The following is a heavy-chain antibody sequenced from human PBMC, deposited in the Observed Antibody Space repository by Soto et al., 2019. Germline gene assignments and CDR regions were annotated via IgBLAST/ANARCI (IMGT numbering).Heavy chain of an antibody. CDR3: AKAKNDYNWDNRPPFDY. Sequence: GGSLRLSCAASGFTFSAHGMHWVRQAPGRGLEWVAVFSYDGFNKHYTDSVKGRFTISRDNSQNTLSLQMDSLRADDTAIYYCAKAKNDYNWDNRPPFDYWGQGTLVTVSS. J-gene: IGHJ4*02. CDR1: GFTFSAHG. V-gene: IGHV3-30*18. CDR2: FSYDGFNK. D-gene: IGHD1-20*01.